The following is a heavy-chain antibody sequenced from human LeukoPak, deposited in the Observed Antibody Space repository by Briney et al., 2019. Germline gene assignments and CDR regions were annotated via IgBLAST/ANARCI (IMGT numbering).Heavy chain of an antibody. D-gene: IGHD1-26*01. CDR1: GFTVSSNY. J-gene: IGHJ4*02. CDR2: IYSGGST. V-gene: IGHV3-53*01. Sequence: TGGSLRLSCAASGFTVSSNYMSWVRQAPGKGLEWVSVIYSGGSTYYADSVKGRFTISRDNSKNTLYLQMNSLRAEDTAVYYCARNRREGLPDYWGQGTLVTVSS. CDR3: ARNRREGLPDY.